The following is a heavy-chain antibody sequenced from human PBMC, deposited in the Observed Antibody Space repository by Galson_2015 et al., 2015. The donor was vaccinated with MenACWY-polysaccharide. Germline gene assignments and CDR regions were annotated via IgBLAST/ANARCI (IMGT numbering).Heavy chain of an antibody. CDR3: AKRLVIPGVVGWGYAMDA. CDR2: IKNTDGST. CDR1: AFTFRSYV. J-gene: IGHJ6*02. Sequence: SLRLSCAASAFTFRSYVMTWVRQAPGKRLEWVSTIKNTDGSTYYADSVKGRFTISRDNSKNLLYLQMNSLRVEDTAIYYCAKRLVIPGVVGWGYAMDAWGQGTTGTVS. D-gene: IGHD6-19*01. V-gene: IGHV3-23*01.